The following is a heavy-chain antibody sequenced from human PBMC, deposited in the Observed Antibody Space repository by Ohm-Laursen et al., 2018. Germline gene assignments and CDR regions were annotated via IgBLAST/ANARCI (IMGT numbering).Heavy chain of an antibody. D-gene: IGHD3-3*01. CDR3: ARELRTGLYVYGDFWSGYHPPRYGMDV. CDR1: GFTFSSYW. J-gene: IGHJ6*02. V-gene: IGHV3-7*01. CDR2: IKQDGSEK. Sequence: GSLRLSCAASGFTFSSYWMSWVRQAPGKGLEWVANIKQDGSEKCYVDSVKGRFTISRDNAKNSLYLQMNSLRAEDTAVYYCARELRTGLYVYGDFWSGYHPPRYGMDVWGQGTTVTVSS.